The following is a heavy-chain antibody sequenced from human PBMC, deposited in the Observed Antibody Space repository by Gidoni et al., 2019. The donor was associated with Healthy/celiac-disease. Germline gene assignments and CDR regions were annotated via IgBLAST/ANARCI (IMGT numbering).Heavy chain of an antibody. D-gene: IGHD3-10*01. CDR2: IYYSGST. CDR1: GGSISSGGYY. CDR3: ARESGGGYYGSGSYYKVLLPHYGMDV. J-gene: IGHJ6*02. Sequence: QVQLQESGPGLVKPSQTLSLTCTVSGGSISSGGYYWSWIRQHPGKGLEWIGYIYYSGSTYYNPSLKSRVTISVDTSKNQFSLKLSSVTAADTAVYYCARESGGGYYGSGSYYKVLLPHYGMDVWGQGTTVTVSS. V-gene: IGHV4-31*03.